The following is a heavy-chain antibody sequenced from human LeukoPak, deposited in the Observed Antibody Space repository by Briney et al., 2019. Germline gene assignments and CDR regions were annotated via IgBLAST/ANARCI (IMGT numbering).Heavy chain of an antibody. CDR2: ISGSGGST. D-gene: IGHD6-13*01. Sequence: GGSLRLSCAASGFTFSSYAMSWVRQAPGKGLEWVSAISGSGGSTYYADSVKGRFTISRDNSKNTLYLQMSSLRAEDTAVYYCAKDQGDLRYSSSWYYFDCWGQGTLVTVSS. CDR1: GFTFSSYA. V-gene: IGHV3-23*01. J-gene: IGHJ4*02. CDR3: AKDQGDLRYSSSWYYFDC.